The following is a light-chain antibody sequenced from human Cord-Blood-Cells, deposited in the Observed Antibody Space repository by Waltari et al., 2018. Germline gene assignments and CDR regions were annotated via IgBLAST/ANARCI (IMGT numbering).Light chain of an antibody. CDR3: SSYTSSSTVV. CDR1: SSDVGGYNV. Sequence: QSALIQPASVSGSPGQSITISCTGTSSDVGGYNVVSWYHQHPGKAPKLMIYDVSNRPSGVSNRFSGSKSGNTASLTISGLQAEDEADYYCSSYTSSSTVVFGGGTKLTVL. CDR2: DVS. V-gene: IGLV2-14*01. J-gene: IGLJ2*01.